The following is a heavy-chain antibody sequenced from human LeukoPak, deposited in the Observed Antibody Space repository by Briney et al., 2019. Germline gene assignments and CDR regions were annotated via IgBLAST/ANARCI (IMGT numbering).Heavy chain of an antibody. J-gene: IGHJ4*02. CDR3: AKETGDYIDY. CDR2: ISYDGSNE. D-gene: IGHD1-14*01. Sequence: GGSLRLSCAASGFTFSSFGMHWVRQAPGKGLEWVAVISYDGSNEYYADSVKGRFTISRDNSKNTLYLQMSSLRAEDTAVYFCAKETGDYIDYWGQGTLVTVSS. V-gene: IGHV3-30*18. CDR1: GFTFSSFG.